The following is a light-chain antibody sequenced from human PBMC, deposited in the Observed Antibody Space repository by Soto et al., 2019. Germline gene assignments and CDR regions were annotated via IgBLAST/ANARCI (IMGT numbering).Light chain of an antibody. Sequence: DIQMTQSPSTLSASVGDRVTITCRASQSISGWLAWYQQKPGTAPKLLIYEASNLESGVPSRFSGSGSGTEFTLTISSLQPDDFASYYCQQYHRYSWTFGQGTKVDIK. V-gene: IGKV1-5*01. CDR3: QQYHRYSWT. CDR1: QSISGW. J-gene: IGKJ1*01. CDR2: EAS.